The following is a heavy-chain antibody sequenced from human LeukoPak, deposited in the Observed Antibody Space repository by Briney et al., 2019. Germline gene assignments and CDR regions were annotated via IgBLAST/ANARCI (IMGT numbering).Heavy chain of an antibody. CDR1: GGSLSSYY. D-gene: IGHD1-26*01. J-gene: IGHJ3*02. Sequence: SETLSLTCTVSGGSLSSYYWIWMRQPPGKGLEWIGYLYNTGSTNYNPSLKSRLTISVDMSKSQLSLKLSSVTAADTAVYYCARGVTSPLDAFDIWGQGTMVTVSS. V-gene: IGHV4-59*01. CDR3: ARGVTSPLDAFDI. CDR2: LYNTGST.